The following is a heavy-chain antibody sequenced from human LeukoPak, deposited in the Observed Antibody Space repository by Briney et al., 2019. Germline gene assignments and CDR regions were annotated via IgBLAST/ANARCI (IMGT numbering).Heavy chain of an antibody. CDR1: GYTFTGYY. Sequence: ASVKVSCKASGYTFTGYYMHWVRQAPGQGLEWMGWINPNTGDTNYAQKFQGRVTMTRDTSIRTAYMELSRLRSDDTAVYYCASTYGSGTYLGIDVWGKGTTVTVSS. V-gene: IGHV1-2*02. D-gene: IGHD3-10*01. CDR3: ASTYGSGTYLGIDV. J-gene: IGHJ6*04. CDR2: INPNTGDT.